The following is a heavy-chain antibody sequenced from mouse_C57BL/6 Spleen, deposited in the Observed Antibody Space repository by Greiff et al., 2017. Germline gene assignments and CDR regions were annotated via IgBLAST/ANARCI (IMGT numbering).Heavy chain of an antibody. CDR1: GYTFTDYY. CDR2: INPNNGGT. Sequence: VQLQQSGPELVKPGASVKISCKASGYTFTDYYMNWVKQSHGKSLEWIGDINPNNGGTSYNQKFKGKATLTVDKSSSTAYMELRSLTSEDAAVYYCARRVDYFDYWGQGTTLTVAS. V-gene: IGHV1-26*01. J-gene: IGHJ2*01. CDR3: ARRVDYFDY.